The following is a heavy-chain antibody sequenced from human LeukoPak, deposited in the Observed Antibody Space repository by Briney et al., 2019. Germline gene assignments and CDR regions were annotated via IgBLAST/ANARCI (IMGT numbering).Heavy chain of an antibody. V-gene: IGHV3-64*01. CDR2: ISSDGGST. D-gene: IGHD1-26*01. Sequence: GGSLRLSCAASGIIFSNYAMHWVRQGPGKGLECISTISSDGGSTYYANSVKGGFTISRDNSKNTLYLQMGSLRAEDMAVYYCARGRQGAKTRYFDLWGRGTRITFSS. CDR1: GIIFSNYA. CDR3: ARGRQGAKTRYFDL. J-gene: IGHJ2*01.